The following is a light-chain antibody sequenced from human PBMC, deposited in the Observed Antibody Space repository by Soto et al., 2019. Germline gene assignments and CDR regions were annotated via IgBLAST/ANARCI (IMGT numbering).Light chain of an antibody. J-gene: IGKJ5*01. CDR2: GVS. V-gene: IGKV3-15*01. CDR1: QSVSSN. Sequence: ERVMTQSPATLSVSPGERATLSCRASQSVSSNLAWYQQKPGQAPRLLIYGVSTRATGIPARFSGSGSGTEFTLTISSLQSEDFAVYYRQQYNNWPPITFGQGTRLEIK. CDR3: QQYNNWPPIT.